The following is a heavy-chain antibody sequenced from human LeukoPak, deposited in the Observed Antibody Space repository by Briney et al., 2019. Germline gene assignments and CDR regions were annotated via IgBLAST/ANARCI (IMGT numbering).Heavy chain of an antibody. J-gene: IGHJ3*02. CDR3: AKSNGYGLIDI. V-gene: IGHV4-4*02. CDR1: GFTFSSYAM. Sequence: GSLRLSCAASGFTFSSYAMNWVRQPPGKGLEWIGEIYHSGSTNYNPSLKSRVTMSVDKSKNQFSLKLSSVTAADTAVYYCAKSNGYGLIDIWGQGTMVTVSS. CDR2: IYHSGST. D-gene: IGHD3-22*01.